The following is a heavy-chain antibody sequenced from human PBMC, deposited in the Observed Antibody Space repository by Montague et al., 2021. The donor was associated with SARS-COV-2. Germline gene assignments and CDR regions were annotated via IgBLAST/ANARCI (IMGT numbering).Heavy chain of an antibody. J-gene: IGHJ3*02. CDR1: GGSISSSSYY. CDR3: ARFPTSYYYDSKAAPATPDVFDI. Sequence: SETLSLTCTVSGGSISSSSYYWGWLRQPPGKGLEWIGSIYYSGSTYYNPSLKSRVTISVDTSKNQFSLKLSSVTAADTAVYYCARFPTSYYYDSKAAPATPDVFDIWGQGKMVPVSS. D-gene: IGHD3-22*01. V-gene: IGHV4-39*01. CDR2: IYYSGST.